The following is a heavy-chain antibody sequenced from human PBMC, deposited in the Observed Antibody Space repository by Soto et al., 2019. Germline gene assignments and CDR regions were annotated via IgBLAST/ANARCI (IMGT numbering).Heavy chain of an antibody. Sequence: EVQLVQSGAEVKKPGESLRISCKGSGYSFTSYWISWVRQMPGKGLEWMGRIDPSDSYTNYSPSFQGHVTISADKSISTAYLQWSSLKASDTAMYYCARQAVAGTPSYYYYGMDVWGQGTTVIVSS. J-gene: IGHJ6*02. V-gene: IGHV5-10-1*01. CDR1: GYSFTSYW. D-gene: IGHD6-19*01. CDR3: ARQAVAGTPSYYYYGMDV. CDR2: IDPSDSYT.